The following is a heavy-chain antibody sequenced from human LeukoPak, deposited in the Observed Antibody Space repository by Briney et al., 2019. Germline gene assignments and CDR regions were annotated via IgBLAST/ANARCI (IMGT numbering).Heavy chain of an antibody. CDR3: ARLTALWSGYYFDY. Sequence: GESLKISXKGSGYSFSSYWIGWVRQKPGKGLEWMGIIYPGDSDTRYSPSFQGQVTISADKSISTAYLQWSSLKASDTAMYYCARLTALWSGYYFDYWGQGTLVTVSS. CDR2: IYPGDSDT. V-gene: IGHV5-51*01. CDR1: GYSFSSYW. D-gene: IGHD3-3*01. J-gene: IGHJ4*02.